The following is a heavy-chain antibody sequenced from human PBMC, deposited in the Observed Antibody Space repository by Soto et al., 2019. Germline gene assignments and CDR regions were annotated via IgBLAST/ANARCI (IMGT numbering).Heavy chain of an antibody. J-gene: IGHJ6*02. D-gene: IGHD2-15*01. Sequence: GGSLRLSCAASGFTFDDYAMHWVRQAPGKGLEWVGRIKSKTDGGTTDYAAPVKGRFTISRDDSKNTLYLQMNSLKTEDTAVYYCTSGGPAGMDVWGQGTTVTVSS. CDR3: TSGGPAGMDV. V-gene: IGHV3-15*07. CDR1: GFTFDDYA. CDR2: IKSKTDGGTT.